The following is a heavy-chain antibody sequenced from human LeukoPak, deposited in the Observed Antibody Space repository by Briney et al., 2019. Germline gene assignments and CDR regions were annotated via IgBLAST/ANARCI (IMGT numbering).Heavy chain of an antibody. J-gene: IGHJ4*02. Sequence: ASVKVSCKASGYTFTGNYMHWVRRAPGQGLEWMGWINPHSGVTNFAQRFQGRVTLTRDTSISTAYMELSRLTSDDTAVYYCARAPADSYGSGSPYDFDYWGQGTLVTVSS. D-gene: IGHD3-10*01. CDR2: INPHSGVT. V-gene: IGHV1-2*02. CDR1: GYTFTGNY. CDR3: ARAPADSYGSGSPYDFDY.